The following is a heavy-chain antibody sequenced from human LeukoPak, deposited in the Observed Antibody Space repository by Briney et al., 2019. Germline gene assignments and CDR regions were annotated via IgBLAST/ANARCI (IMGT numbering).Heavy chain of an antibody. CDR3: ARSSQYYSFDI. CDR1: GGSISSGGYY. J-gene: IGHJ3*02. D-gene: IGHD3-10*01. CDR2: IYYSGST. Sequence: SETLSLTCPVSGGSISSGGYYWSWIRQHPGKGLEWIGYIYYSGSTYYNPSLKSRVTISVDTSKNQFSLKLSSVTAADTAVYYCARSSQYYSFDIWGQGTMVTVSS. V-gene: IGHV4-31*03.